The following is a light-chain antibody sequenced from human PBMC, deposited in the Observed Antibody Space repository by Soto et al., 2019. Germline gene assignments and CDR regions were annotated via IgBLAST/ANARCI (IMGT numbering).Light chain of an antibody. CDR2: EVS. V-gene: IGLV2-14*01. CDR3: SSYTLSSTLYV. Sequence: TQPASVSGSPGQSITISCTGTSSDVGGYNYVSWYQQHPGKAPKLMIYEVSNRPSGVSTRISGSKTSNTASLTISGLQAEDEADYYWSSYTLSSTLYVFGSGTKVTVL. CDR1: SSDVGGYNY. J-gene: IGLJ1*01.